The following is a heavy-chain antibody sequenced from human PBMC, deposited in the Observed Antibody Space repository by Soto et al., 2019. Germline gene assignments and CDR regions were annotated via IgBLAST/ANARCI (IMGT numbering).Heavy chain of an antibody. CDR2: ISSSGMTT. D-gene: IGHD3-22*01. J-gene: IGHJ5*02. V-gene: IGHV3-11*01. CDR1: GFTFSDYY. CDR3: ARDRTRDSSTRENWFAT. Sequence: QVHLVESGGGLVKPGGSLRLSCAASGFTFSDYYMSWIRQAPGKGLEWVSYISSSGMTTYYADSVKGRFTISRENAKNSLYLQVTSLRAEDTAMYYCARDRTRDSSTRENWFATWGQGTIVTVSS.